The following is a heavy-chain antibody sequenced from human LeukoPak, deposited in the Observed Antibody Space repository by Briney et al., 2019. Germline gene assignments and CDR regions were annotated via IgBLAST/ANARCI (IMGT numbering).Heavy chain of an antibody. CDR2: IYSDGSST. J-gene: IGHJ5*02. CDR1: GFTFSSYW. D-gene: IGHD2-2*01. Sequence: GGSLRLSCAASGFTFSSYWMHWVRQAPGKGLVWVSRIYSDGSSTSDADSVKGRFTISRDNAKNTLYLQMNSLRAEDTAVYYCAREASGGYCSSTSCHNWFDPWGQGTPVTVSS. CDR3: AREASGGYCSSTSCHNWFDP. V-gene: IGHV3-74*01.